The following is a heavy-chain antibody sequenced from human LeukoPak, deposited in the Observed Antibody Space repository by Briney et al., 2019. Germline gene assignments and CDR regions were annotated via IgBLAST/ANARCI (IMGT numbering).Heavy chain of an antibody. J-gene: IGHJ4*02. V-gene: IGHV4-59*02. CDR2: FLYSGTT. CDR1: NGAVKNYY. CDR3: ATLVYSGSRYHFDT. D-gene: IGHD1-26*01. Sequence: SSETLSLTCSVSNGAVKNYYWTWIRQPPGQGLEWIGNFLYSGTTTYRASLDSRLIISVDNSKNTVSLRLFSVTAADTAVYYCATLVYSGSRYHFDTWGQGTLVAVSS.